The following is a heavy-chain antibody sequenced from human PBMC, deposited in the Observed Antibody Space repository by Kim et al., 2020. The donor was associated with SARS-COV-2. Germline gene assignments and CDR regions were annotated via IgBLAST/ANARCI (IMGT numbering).Heavy chain of an antibody. CDR2: IKQDGNVK. Sequence: GGSLRLSCAASGFTFSDYWMNWVRQAPGKGLEWVANIKQDGNVKYYVDSVKGRFTISRDNANNSLYLQMSSLRAEDTAVYYYARAHISYSSTLRFDPWGQGTLVTVSS. V-gene: IGHV3-7*01. CDR1: GFTFSDYW. D-gene: IGHD6-13*01. J-gene: IGHJ5*02. CDR3: ARAHISYSSTLRFDP.